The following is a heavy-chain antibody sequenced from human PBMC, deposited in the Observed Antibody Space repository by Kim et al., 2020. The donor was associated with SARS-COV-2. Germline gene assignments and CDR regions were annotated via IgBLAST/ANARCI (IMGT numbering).Heavy chain of an antibody. CDR2: ISSSSSYI. V-gene: IGHV3-21*01. J-gene: IGHJ4*02. D-gene: IGHD2-15*01. Sequence: GGSLRLSCAASGFTFSSYSMNWVRQAPGKGLEWVSSISSSSSYIYYADSVKGRFTISRDNAKNSLYLQMNSLRAEDTAVYYCASSDIVVVVAATNSGWGQGTLVTVSS. CDR3: ASSDIVVVVAATNSG. CDR1: GFTFSSYS.